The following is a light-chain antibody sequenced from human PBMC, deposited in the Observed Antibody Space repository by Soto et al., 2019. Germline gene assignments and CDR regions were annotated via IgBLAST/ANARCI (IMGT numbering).Light chain of an antibody. CDR1: SSNVGNHF. J-gene: IGLJ3*02. V-gene: IGLV1-47*02. CDR2: NSD. CDR3: ATWDDSLSGRV. Sequence: QSVLTQPPSASGTPGQRVTISCSGSSSNVGNHFVYWYKHLPGTAPRLLIYNSDQRPSRVPDRFSGSKSGASASLAISGLRADDAGDYYCATWDDSLSGRVFGGGTKLTVL.